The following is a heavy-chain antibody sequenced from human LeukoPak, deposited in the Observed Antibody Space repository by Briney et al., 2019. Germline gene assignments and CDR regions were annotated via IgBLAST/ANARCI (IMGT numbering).Heavy chain of an antibody. CDR1: GFTFSSYW. D-gene: IGHD1-7*01. V-gene: IGHV3-74*01. Sequence: PGGSLRLSCAASGFTFSSYWMHWVRQAPGKGLVRVSRISPDGRSTTYADSVKGRFTISRDNAKNTLYLQMNSLSAEDTAVYYCARAHDGNYGRFDNRGQGTLVTVSS. CDR3: ARAHDGNYGRFDN. J-gene: IGHJ4*02. CDR2: ISPDGRST.